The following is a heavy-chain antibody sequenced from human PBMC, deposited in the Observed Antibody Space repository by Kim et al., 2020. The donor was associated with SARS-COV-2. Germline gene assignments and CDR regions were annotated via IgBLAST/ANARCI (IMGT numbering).Heavy chain of an antibody. CDR1: GFTFSNAW. J-gene: IGHJ6*02. D-gene: IGHD6-13*01. CDR3: TTAGQQLAYYYYYYGMDV. V-gene: IGHV3-15*01. CDR2: IKSKTDGGTT. Sequence: GGSLRLSCAASGFTFSNAWMSWVRQAPGKGLEWVGRIKSKTDGGTTDYAAPVKGRFTISRDDSKNTLYLQMNSLKTEDTAVYYCTTAGQQLAYYYYYYGMDVWGQGTTVTVSS.